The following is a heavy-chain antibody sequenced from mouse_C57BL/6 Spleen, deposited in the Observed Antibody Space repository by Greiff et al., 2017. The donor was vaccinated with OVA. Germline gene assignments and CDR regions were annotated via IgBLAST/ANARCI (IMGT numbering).Heavy chain of an antibody. CDR2: IDPANGNT. CDR1: GFNIKNTY. J-gene: IGHJ2*01. D-gene: IGHD1-1*01. CDR3: ARNHYYGSSWFAY. V-gene: IGHV14-3*01. Sequence: EVQRVESVAELVRPGASVKLSCTASGFNIKNTYMHWVKQRPEQGLEWIGRIDPANGNTKYAPKFQGKATITADTSSNTAYLQLSSLTSEDTAIYYCARNHYYGSSWFAYWGQGTTLTVSS.